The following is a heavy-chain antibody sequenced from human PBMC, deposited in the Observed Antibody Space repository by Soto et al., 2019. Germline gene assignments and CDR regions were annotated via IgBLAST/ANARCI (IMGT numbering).Heavy chain of an antibody. D-gene: IGHD5-12*01. CDR3: AHVYGGYDHFDY. CDR2: IYWDDDK. CDR1: GFSLSTSGVG. V-gene: IGHV2-5*02. Sequence: QITLKESGPTLVKPTQTLTLTCTFSGFSLSTSGVGVGWIRQPPGKALECLALIYWDDDKRYSPSLKSRLTITKDTFKNQVVLTMTNMDPVDTATYYCAHVYGGYDHFDYWGQGTLVTVSS. J-gene: IGHJ4*02.